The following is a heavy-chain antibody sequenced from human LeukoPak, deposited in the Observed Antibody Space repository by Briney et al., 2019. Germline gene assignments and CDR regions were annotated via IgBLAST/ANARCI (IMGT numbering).Heavy chain of an antibody. CDR2: IYTSGSS. J-gene: IGHJ5*02. CDR1: GDPITFFY. CDR3: ARGNNSGYDYP. V-gene: IGHV4-4*07. Sequence: PSETLSLTCSVSGDPITFFYWRCPRQPPGKGLEWIGSIYTSGSSNYHPSLKSRVTMSVDTSKNQFSLKLSSVTAADSAVYYCARGNNSGYDYPWGQGTLVTVSS. D-gene: IGHD5-12*01.